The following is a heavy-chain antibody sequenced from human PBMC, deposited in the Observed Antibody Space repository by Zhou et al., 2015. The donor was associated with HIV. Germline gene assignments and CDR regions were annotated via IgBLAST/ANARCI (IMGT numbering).Heavy chain of an antibody. CDR2: IGVVDDT. D-gene: IGHD6-6*01. CDR3: ARLGAGQSSSPERGMDV. Sequence: VQLVESGGGLVQPGGSLRLSCEASGFTFSNYDMEWVRQPTGKGLEWVSGIGVVDDTYYSDSVKGRFTISRENAKNSLYLQMNSLRAGDTAVYYCARLGAGQSSSPERGMDVWGQGTTVTVSS. CDR1: GFTFSNYD. J-gene: IGHJ6*02. V-gene: IGHV3-13*01.